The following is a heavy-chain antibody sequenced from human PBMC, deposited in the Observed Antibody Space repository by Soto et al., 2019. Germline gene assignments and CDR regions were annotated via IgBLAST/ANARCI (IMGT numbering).Heavy chain of an antibody. CDR1: GFTFSSYS. CDR2: ISSSSSTI. D-gene: IGHD3-3*01. V-gene: IGHV3-48*02. J-gene: IGHJ4*02. CDR3: ARDSLPYHFWSGYYWAYYFDY. Sequence: EVQLVESGGGLVQPGGSLRLSCAASGFTFSSYSMNWVRQAPGKGLEWGSYISSSSSTIYYADSVKGRFTISRDNAKNSLYLQMNRLRDEHTAVYYCARDSLPYHFWSGYYWAYYFDYWGQGTLLTVSS.